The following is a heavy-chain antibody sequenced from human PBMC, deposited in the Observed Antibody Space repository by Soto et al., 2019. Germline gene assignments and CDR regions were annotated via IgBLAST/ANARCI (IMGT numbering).Heavy chain of an antibody. D-gene: IGHD6-19*01. Sequence: SETLSLTCNVSGGSISSSSYYWGWIRQPPGKGLEWIGSISYSGSTYYNPSLKSRLTISVDTSKNQFSLKLTSVTAADTAVYYCARPSSGWYSALDYWGPGIFVTVSS. CDR1: GGSISSSSYY. V-gene: IGHV4-39*01. CDR3: ARPSSGWYSALDY. CDR2: ISYSGST. J-gene: IGHJ4*02.